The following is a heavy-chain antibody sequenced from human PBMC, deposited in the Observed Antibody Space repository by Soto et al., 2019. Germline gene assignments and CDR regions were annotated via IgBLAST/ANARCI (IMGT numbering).Heavy chain of an antibody. D-gene: IGHD3-16*01. CDR3: ASPQYYDYVWGSTGGAFGI. CDR1: GFTFSSYA. CDR2: ISYDRSNK. Sequence: PGGSLRRSCAASGFTFSSYAMHWVRQAPGKGLEWVAVISYDRSNKYYADSVKGRFTISRDNSKNTLYLQMNSLRAEDTAVYYCASPQYYDYVWGSTGGAFGIWGEGTTVT. V-gene: IGHV3-30-3*01. J-gene: IGHJ3*02.